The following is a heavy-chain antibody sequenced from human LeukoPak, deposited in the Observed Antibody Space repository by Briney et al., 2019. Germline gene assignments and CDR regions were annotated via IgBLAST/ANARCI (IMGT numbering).Heavy chain of an antibody. CDR3: ARRPNGNDY. CDR2: INHSGST. V-gene: IGHV4-34*01. Sequence: PSETLSLTCIVSGGSISNYYWSWIRQPPGKGLEWIGEINHSGSTNYNPSLKSRVTISVDTSMNQFSLKLSSVTAADTAVYYCARRPNGNDYWGQGTLVTVSS. J-gene: IGHJ4*02. CDR1: GGSISNYY. D-gene: IGHD4/OR15-4a*01.